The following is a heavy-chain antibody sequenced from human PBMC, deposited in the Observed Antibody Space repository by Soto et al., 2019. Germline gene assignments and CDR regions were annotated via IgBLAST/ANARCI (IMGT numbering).Heavy chain of an antibody. D-gene: IGHD3-3*01. J-gene: IGHJ4*02. CDR1: GFTFSSYA. CDR2: ISPSGTTP. Sequence: EVQLLESGGGLVQPGGSLRPSCAAPGFTFSSYAMSWLRQAPGKGLEWVSFISPSGTTPNYGDSVKGRFTISRDNSKNTLYVQMNRLRAEDTAIYYCASQGSETAITIFGVVAYWGQGTLVTVSS. CDR3: ASQGSETAITIFGVVAY. V-gene: IGHV3-23*01.